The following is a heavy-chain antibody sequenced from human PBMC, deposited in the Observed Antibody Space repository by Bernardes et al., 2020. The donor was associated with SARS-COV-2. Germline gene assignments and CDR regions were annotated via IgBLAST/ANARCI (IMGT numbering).Heavy chain of an antibody. CDR1: GFTFSRSW. V-gene: IGHV3-74*01. D-gene: IGHD1-26*01. Sequence: GGSLRLSCAASGFTFSRSWMHWVRQAPGKGLVWVSRIDDAATTRNYADTVKGRFTVSRDNAKNTLYLQMDSLTDEDAACYYCARGGNYYLGYWDQGTLVTVSS. CDR3: ARGGNYYLGY. CDR2: IDDAATTR. J-gene: IGHJ4*02.